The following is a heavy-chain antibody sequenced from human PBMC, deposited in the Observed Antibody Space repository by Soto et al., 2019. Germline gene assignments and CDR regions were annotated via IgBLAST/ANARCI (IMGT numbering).Heavy chain of an antibody. CDR3: ARRRNYDFWSGYYTWFDP. Sequence: ASVKVSCKASGYTFTSYDINWVRQATGEGLEWMGWMNPNSGNTGYAQKFQGRVTMTRSTSISTAYMELSSLRSEDTAVYYCARRRNYDFWSGYYTWFDPWGQGTLVTVSS. CDR2: MNPNSGNT. D-gene: IGHD3-3*01. V-gene: IGHV1-8*01. CDR1: GYTFTSYD. J-gene: IGHJ5*02.